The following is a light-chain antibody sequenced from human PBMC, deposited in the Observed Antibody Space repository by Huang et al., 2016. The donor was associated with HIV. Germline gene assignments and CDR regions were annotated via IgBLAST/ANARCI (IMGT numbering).Light chain of an antibody. CDR3: QQYNNWPYT. V-gene: IGKV3-15*01. Sequence: DTVMTQTPATLSVSPGARAPLSCRASQSVVNKLAWFQQKPGQAPRLLIQGASTSATGIPARFSGSGSGTEFTLTISSLQSEDFAVYYCQQYNNWPYTFGQGTKLEIK. CDR2: GAS. CDR1: QSVVNK. J-gene: IGKJ2*01.